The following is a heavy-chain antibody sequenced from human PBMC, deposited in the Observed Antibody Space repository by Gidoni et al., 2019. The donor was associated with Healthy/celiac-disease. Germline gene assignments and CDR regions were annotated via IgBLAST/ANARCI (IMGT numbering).Heavy chain of an antibody. CDR3: ARGSYDFWSGYSPY. CDR2: IIPILGIA. CDR1: GSTVSSYA. Sequence: QVQLVQSGAAVKRPGSSVRVSCKATGSTVSSYAISWVRQAPGQGLEWMGRIIPILGIANYAQKFQGRVTITADKSTSTAYMELSSLRSEDTAVYYCARGSYDFWSGYSPYWGQGTLVTVSS. D-gene: IGHD3-3*01. V-gene: IGHV1-69*04. J-gene: IGHJ4*02.